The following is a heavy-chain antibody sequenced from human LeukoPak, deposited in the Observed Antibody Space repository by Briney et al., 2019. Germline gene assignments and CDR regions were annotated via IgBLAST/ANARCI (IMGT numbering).Heavy chain of an antibody. CDR2: ISSSSSYI. J-gene: IGHJ4*02. CDR1: GFTFSSYS. V-gene: IGHV3-21*01. CDR3: ARAGLYYDSSGYYLFDY. D-gene: IGHD3-22*01. Sequence: GGSLRLSCAASGFTFSSYSMNWVRQAPGKGLEWVSSISSSSSYIYYADSVKGRFTISRDNAKNSLYLQMNSLRAEDTAVYYCARAGLYYDSSGYYLFDYWGQGTLVTVSS.